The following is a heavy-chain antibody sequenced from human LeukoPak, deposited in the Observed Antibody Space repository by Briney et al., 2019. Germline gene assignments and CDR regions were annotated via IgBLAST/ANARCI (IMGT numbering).Heavy chain of an antibody. J-gene: IGHJ4*02. CDR1: GFTFSSYW. D-gene: IGHD5-18*01. Sequence: GGSLRLSCAASGFTFSSYWMTWIRQAPGKGLEWVANIKQDGSEKYYVDSVKGRFTISRDNAKNSLYLQMNSLRAEDTAVYYCARDTGGGYSCFDCWGQGTLVTVSS. CDR2: IKQDGSEK. CDR3: ARDTGGGYSCFDC. V-gene: IGHV3-7*01.